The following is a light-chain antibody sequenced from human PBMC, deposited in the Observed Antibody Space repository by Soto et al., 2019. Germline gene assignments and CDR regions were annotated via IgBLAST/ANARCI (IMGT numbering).Light chain of an antibody. J-gene: IGKJ2*01. Sequence: EIVLTQSPGTLSLSPGERATLSCRASQLVVTSYLHWYQHKPGQAPRLLISGALTRATGVPDRFSGSGSGTDFTLTTSSLKSEDFAVYYCQQYKTWPLTFGQGTKLEIK. CDR2: GAL. V-gene: IGKV3-20*01. CDR1: QLVVTSY. CDR3: QQYKTWPLT.